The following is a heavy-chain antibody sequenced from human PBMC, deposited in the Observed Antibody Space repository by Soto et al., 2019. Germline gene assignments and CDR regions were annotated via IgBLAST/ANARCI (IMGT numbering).Heavy chain of an antibody. V-gene: IGHV3-23*01. Sequence: EVQLLESGGGSVQPGGSLRLSCAASGFTFSSYAMSWVRQAPGKGLEWVSSLSSNGGNTYYADSVKGRFIISRDSSRNTLFLQMNSLRAEDTAVYYCAKYSGSYYSFEFWGQGTLVTVSS. D-gene: IGHD1-26*01. CDR1: GFTFSSYA. CDR2: LSSNGGNT. J-gene: IGHJ4*02. CDR3: AKYSGSYYSFEF.